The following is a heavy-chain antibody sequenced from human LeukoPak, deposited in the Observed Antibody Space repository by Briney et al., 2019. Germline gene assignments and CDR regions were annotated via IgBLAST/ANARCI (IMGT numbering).Heavy chain of an antibody. CDR3: AREVVSSGYYYYFDY. V-gene: IGHV4-31*03. CDR1: GGSVSSGGYY. CDR2: IYYSGST. J-gene: IGHJ4*02. Sequence: SETLSLTCTVSGGSVSSGGYYWSWIRQHPGKGLEWIGYIYYSGSTYYNPSLKSRVTISVDTSKNQFSLKLSSVTAADTAAYYCAREVVSSGYYYYFDYWGQGTLVTVSS. D-gene: IGHD3-22*01.